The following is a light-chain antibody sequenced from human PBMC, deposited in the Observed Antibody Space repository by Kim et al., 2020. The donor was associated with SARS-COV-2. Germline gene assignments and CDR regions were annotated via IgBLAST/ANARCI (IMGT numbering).Light chain of an antibody. CDR3: NSRDNSGDHRV. CDR2: AKN. V-gene: IGLV3-19*01. J-gene: IGLJ1*01. Sequence: ALGQTVRITCQGDSLRSFYATWYQQKPGQAPVVVIYAKNNRPSGIPDRFSGSSSGNTASLTITGTQAEDEADFYCNSRDNSGDHRVFGTGTKVTVL. CDR1: SLRSFY.